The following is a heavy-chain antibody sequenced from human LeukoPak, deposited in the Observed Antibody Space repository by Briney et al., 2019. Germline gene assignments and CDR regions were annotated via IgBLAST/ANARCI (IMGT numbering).Heavy chain of an antibody. CDR1: GFAFNTYG. J-gene: IGHJ2*01. CDR2: DSFNGRVQ. CDR3: ARDNLSPYWYFDL. V-gene: IGHV3-30*12. Sequence: GGSLRLSCAASGFAFNTYGMQWVRQAPGMGLEWVAVDSFNGRVQYYADSVRGRFTISRDNAKNSLYLQMDSLRDEDTAVYYCARDNLSPYWYFDLWGRGTLVTVSS. D-gene: IGHD1-14*01.